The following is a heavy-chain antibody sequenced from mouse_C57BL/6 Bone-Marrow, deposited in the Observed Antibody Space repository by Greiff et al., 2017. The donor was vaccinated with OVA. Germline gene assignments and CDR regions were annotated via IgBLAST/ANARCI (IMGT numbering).Heavy chain of an antibody. J-gene: IGHJ3*01. CDR2: INPNNGGT. V-gene: IGHV1-26*01. CDR3: ATGGSSRFAY. D-gene: IGHD1-1*01. CDR1: GYTFTDYY. Sequence: VQLQQSGPELVKPGASVKISCKASGYTFTDYYMNWVKQSPGKSLEWIGDINPNNGGTSYNQKFKGKATLTVDKSSSTAYMELRSLTSEDSAVYYGATGGSSRFAYWGQGTLVTVAA.